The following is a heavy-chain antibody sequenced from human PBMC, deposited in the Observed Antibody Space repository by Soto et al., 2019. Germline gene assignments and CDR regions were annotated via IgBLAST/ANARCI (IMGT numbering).Heavy chain of an antibody. CDR2: ISGSGGPT. J-gene: IGHJ6*03. D-gene: IGHD3-16*01. V-gene: IGHV3-23*01. CDR1: GFTFRSYA. Sequence: PGGSLRLSCAASGFTFRSYAMSWVRQAPGKGLEWVSAISGSGGPTYYADSVKGRFTISRDNSKNTLYLQMNSLRAEDTALYYCAKFRGPSYSYYSMDVWGKGTTVTVSS. CDR3: AKFRGPSYSYYSMDV.